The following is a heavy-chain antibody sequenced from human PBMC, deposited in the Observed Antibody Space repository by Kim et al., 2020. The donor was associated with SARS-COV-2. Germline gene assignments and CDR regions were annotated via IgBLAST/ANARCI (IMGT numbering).Heavy chain of an antibody. CDR2: INHSGST. CDR1: GGSFSGYY. D-gene: IGHD3-3*01. Sequence: SETLSLTCAVYGGSFSGYYWSWIRQPPGKGLEWIGEINHSGSTNYNPSLKSRVTISVDTSKNQFSLKLSSVTAADTAVYYCARGRPITIFGPGGWFDPWGQGALVTVSS. V-gene: IGHV4-34*01. J-gene: IGHJ5*02. CDR3: ARGRPITIFGPGGWFDP.